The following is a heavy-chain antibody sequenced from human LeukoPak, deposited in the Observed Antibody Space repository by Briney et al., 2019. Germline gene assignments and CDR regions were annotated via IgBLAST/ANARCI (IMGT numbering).Heavy chain of an antibody. CDR1: GFMFSSYA. V-gene: IGHV3-30*04. J-gene: IGHJ2*01. D-gene: IGHD1-26*01. CDR3: AKDRTVGASYWYFDL. CDR2: ISYDGYNE. Sequence: PGGSLRLSCAASGFMFSSYAMHWVRQAPGKGLEWVAVISYDGYNENYADSVKGRFTISRDSSKNTLFLHMNTLRAEDMAIYYCAKDRTVGASYWYFDLWGRGTLVTVSS.